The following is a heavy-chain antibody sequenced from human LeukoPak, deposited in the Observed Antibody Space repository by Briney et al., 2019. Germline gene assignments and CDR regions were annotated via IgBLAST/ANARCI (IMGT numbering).Heavy chain of an antibody. Sequence: ASVKVSCKASGYTFTGYYMHWVRQAPGQGLEWMGWINPNSGGTNYAQKFQGWVTMTRDTSISTAYMELSRLRSDDTAVYYCAREGEWLRNHSSGFDYWGQGTLVTVSS. CDR3: AREGEWLRNHSSGFDY. CDR2: INPNSGGT. D-gene: IGHD5-12*01. CDR1: GYTFTGYY. J-gene: IGHJ4*02. V-gene: IGHV1-2*04.